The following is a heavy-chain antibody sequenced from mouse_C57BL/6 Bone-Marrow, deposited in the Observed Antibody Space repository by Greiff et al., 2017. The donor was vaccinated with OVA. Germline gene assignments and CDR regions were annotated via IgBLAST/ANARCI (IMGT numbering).Heavy chain of an antibody. CDR1: GYTFTGYW. D-gene: IGHD2-2*01. CDR2: ILPGSGST. Sequence: VQLQQSGAELMKPGASVKLSCKATGYTFTGYWIEWVKQRPGHGLEWIGEILPGSGSTYYNEKFKGKATFTADTSSNTAYMQLSSLTTEDSAIYYCLGMVTTWYFDVWGTETTVTVSS. V-gene: IGHV1-9*01. CDR3: LGMVTTWYFDV. J-gene: IGHJ1*03.